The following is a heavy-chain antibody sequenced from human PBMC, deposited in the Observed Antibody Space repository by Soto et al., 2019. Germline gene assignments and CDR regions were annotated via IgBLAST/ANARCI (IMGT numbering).Heavy chain of an antibody. CDR1: GFTFSSYA. J-gene: IGHJ4*02. Sequence: EVQLLESGGGLVQPGGSLRLSCAASGFTFSSYAMSWVRQAPGKGLEWVSAISGSGGSTYYADSVKGRFTISRDNYRNTMYLQMNSLRAEDTAVYYCAKDYYDSRGYRKAATGFVNPFLPTYYFDYWGQGTLVTVSS. CDR2: ISGSGGST. V-gene: IGHV3-23*01. CDR3: AKDYYDSRGYRKAATGFVNPFLPTYYFDY. D-gene: IGHD3-22*01.